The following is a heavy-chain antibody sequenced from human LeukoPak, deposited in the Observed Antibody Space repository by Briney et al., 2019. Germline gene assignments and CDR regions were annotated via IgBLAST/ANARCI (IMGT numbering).Heavy chain of an antibody. J-gene: IGHJ4*02. CDR1: GYTFTSYD. CDR3: VRALNDYGDYGEFDY. D-gene: IGHD4-17*01. CDR2: MNPNSGNT. V-gene: IGHV1-8*01. Sequence: GASVKVSCKASGYTFTSYDINWVRQATGQGLEWMGWMNPNSGNTGYAQKFQGRVTMTRNTSISTAYMGLSSLRSEDTAVYYCVRALNDYGDYGEFDYWGQGTLVTVSA.